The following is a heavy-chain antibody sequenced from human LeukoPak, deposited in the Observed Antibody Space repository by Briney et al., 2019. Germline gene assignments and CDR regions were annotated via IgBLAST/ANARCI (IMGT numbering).Heavy chain of an antibody. CDR3: ARDETYDYESNGYLDF. CDR1: GFTFSTYW. V-gene: IGHV3-7*01. CDR2: IRHDGSET. Sequence: GSLRLSCAASGFTFSTYWMSWVRQAPGKGLEWVANIRHDGSETYYVDSLRGRFTTSRDNAKNLVYLQMSSLRAEDTAIYYCARDETYDYESNGYLDFWGQGTVVTVSS. J-gene: IGHJ4*02. D-gene: IGHD3-22*01.